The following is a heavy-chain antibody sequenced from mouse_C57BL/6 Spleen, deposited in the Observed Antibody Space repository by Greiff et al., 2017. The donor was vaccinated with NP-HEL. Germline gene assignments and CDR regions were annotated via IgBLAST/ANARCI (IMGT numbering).Heavy chain of an antibody. CDR1: GYTFTSYW. J-gene: IGHJ2*01. Sequence: QVQLQQPGAELVMPGASVKLSCKASGYTFTSYWMHWVKQRPGQGLEWIGEIDPSDSYTNYNQKFKGKSTLTVYKSSSTAYMQLSSLTSEDSAVYYCARSDTTVLDYWGQGTTLTVAS. D-gene: IGHD1-1*01. CDR3: ARSDTTVLDY. CDR2: IDPSDSYT. V-gene: IGHV1-69*01.